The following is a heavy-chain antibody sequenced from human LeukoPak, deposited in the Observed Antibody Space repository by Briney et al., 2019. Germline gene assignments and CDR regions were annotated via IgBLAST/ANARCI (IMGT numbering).Heavy chain of an antibody. Sequence: SVKVSCKASGGTFSSYAISWVRQAPGQGLEWMGGIIPIFGTANYAQKFQGRVTITADESTSTAYMELSSLRSEDTAVYYCARVGRYCSSTSCYSPFDYWGQGTLVTVSS. CDR1: GGTFSSYA. CDR2: IIPIFGTA. D-gene: IGHD2-2*01. J-gene: IGHJ4*02. CDR3: ARVGRYCSSTSCYSPFDY. V-gene: IGHV1-69*13.